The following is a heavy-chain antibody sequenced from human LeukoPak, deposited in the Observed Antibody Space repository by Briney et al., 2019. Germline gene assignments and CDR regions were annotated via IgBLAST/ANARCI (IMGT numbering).Heavy chain of an antibody. V-gene: IGHV3-30*02. CDR1: GFTFSSYG. J-gene: IGHJ4*02. D-gene: IGHD5-12*01. CDR2: IRYDGSNK. CDR3: AEDKWPPRPPDNAWYFDY. Sequence: GGSLRLSCAASGFTFSSYGMHWVRQAPGKGLEWVVFIRYDGSNKYYADSVKGRFTISRDNSKNTLYLQMNSLRADDTAVYYCAEDKWPPRPPDNAWYFDYWGQGTLVTVSS.